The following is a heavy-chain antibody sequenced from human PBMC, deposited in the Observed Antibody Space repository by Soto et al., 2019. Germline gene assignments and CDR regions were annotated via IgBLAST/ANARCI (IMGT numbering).Heavy chain of an antibody. J-gene: IGHJ4*02. CDR1: GFFTFSRYW. V-gene: IGHV3-7*04. Sequence: EVQLVESGGGSVQPGGSLRLSCVASGFFTFSRYWMSWVRQVPGQGLEWVANIKEDGSEKYYVDSVKGRFTISRDNAKTSGYLQMNSLRVEDTAVYYWARPDARYDSTAYWGQGTLVTVSS. CDR2: IKEDGSEK. CDR3: ARPDARYDSTAY. D-gene: IGHD3-22*01.